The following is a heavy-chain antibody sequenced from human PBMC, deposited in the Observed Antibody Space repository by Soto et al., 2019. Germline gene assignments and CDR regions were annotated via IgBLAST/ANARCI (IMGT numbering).Heavy chain of an antibody. V-gene: IGHV3-15*01. D-gene: IGHD2-21*01. J-gene: IGHJ6*02. Sequence: EVQLVESGGGLVRPGGSLRLSCAASGFTFANAWIKWVRQAPGMGLEWIGRSRPKSDDVATDYAATCKGRFSISRDDSTNPVYLQLTRLHSEDTAVYYCARAEIAVPLGARRPFYPYSGMIVWGQGTTVTVSS. CDR2: SRPKSDDVAT. CDR1: GFTFANAW. CDR3: ARAEIAVPLGARRPFYPYSGMIV.